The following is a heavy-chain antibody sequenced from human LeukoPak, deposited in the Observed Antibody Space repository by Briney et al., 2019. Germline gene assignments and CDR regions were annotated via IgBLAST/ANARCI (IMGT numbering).Heavy chain of an antibody. J-gene: IGHJ5*02. V-gene: IGHV4-59*10. D-gene: IGHD3-10*02. CDR1: GGSFSGYY. CDR3: AAISLDGRGDQFDP. CDR2: IYTSGST. Sequence: PSETLSLTCAVYGGSFSGYYWSWIRQSAGKGLEWIGRIYTSGSTNYNPSLKSRVTMSIDTSKKQFSLKLRSVTAADTAVYYCAAISLDGRGDQFDPWGQGTLVTVSS.